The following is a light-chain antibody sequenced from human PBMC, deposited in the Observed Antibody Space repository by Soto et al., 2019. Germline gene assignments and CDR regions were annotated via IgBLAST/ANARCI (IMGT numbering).Light chain of an antibody. CDR2: KAS. Sequence: DIQMTQSPSTLSASVGDRVTITCRDSQSISSWLAWYQQKPGKAPKLLIYKASSLESGVPSRFSGSGSGTEFTLTISSLQPDDFATYYCQQYNSYITFGQGTKVDIK. J-gene: IGKJ1*01. V-gene: IGKV1-5*03. CDR3: QQYNSYIT. CDR1: QSISSW.